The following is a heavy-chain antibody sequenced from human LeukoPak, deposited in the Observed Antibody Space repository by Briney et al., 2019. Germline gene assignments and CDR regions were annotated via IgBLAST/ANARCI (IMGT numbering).Heavy chain of an antibody. Sequence: GGSLRLSCAASGFSFCNYGMHWVRQAPGKGLEWVAGIWFDGSNKHCADSVEGRFTISRDNSKNTLNLQMNSLRAEDTAVYYCARGGRYCTSGVCYYSYLNYWGQGTLVTVSS. J-gene: IGHJ4*02. CDR3: ARGGRYCTSGVCYYSYLNY. CDR1: GFSFCNYG. V-gene: IGHV3-33*01. D-gene: IGHD2-8*01. CDR2: IWFDGSNK.